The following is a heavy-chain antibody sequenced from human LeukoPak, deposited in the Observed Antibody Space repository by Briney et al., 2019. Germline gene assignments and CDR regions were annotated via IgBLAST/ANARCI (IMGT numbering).Heavy chain of an antibody. Sequence: ASVKVSCKASGYTFTSYGISWVRQAPGQGLEWMGWISAYNGNTNYAQKLQGRVTMTIDTSTSTAYMELRSLRSDDTAVYYCARVDRYYYDSSGYDAFDIWGQGTMVTVSS. V-gene: IGHV1-18*01. CDR3: ARVDRYYYDSSGYDAFDI. D-gene: IGHD3-22*01. CDR2: ISAYNGNT. J-gene: IGHJ3*02. CDR1: GYTFTSYG.